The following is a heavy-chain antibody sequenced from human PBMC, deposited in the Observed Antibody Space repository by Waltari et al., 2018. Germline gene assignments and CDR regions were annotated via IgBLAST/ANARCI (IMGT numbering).Heavy chain of an antibody. Sequence: QVQLQESGPGLVKPSETLSLTCGVSGYSISSGYYWGWIRQPPGKGLEWIGSIYHSGVNYYNPPLMSRVTISVDTSKNQFSLKLSSVTAADTAVYYCARHPDYGSGRFSYWGQGTLVTVSS. J-gene: IGHJ4*02. CDR2: IYHSGVN. CDR1: GYSISSGYY. CDR3: ARHPDYGSGRFSY. D-gene: IGHD3-10*01. V-gene: IGHV4-38-2*01.